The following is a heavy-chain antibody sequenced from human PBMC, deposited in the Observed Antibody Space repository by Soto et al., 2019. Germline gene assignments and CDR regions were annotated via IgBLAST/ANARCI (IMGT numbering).Heavy chain of an antibody. D-gene: IGHD6-13*01. CDR3: ARVYSPTQNPENYFPFLDY. V-gene: IGHV4-34*01. Sequence: SEPLSLTCAVFGGAFSDYSSICIRQPPGQGLEWIGENQHSGSTNLHPPLQSRFTISLDTSKNQFSLKLSSLTDAHTAVYYCARVYSPTQNPENYFPFLDYWGQGTVVTVSS. J-gene: IGHJ4*01. CDR1: GGAFSDYS. CDR2: NQHSGST.